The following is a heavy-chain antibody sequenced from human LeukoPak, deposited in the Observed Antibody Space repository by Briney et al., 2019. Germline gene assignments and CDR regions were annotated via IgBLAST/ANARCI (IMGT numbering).Heavy chain of an antibody. D-gene: IGHD6-13*01. J-gene: IGHJ4*01. CDR2: ISGSGGST. CDR1: GFTFSSNA. V-gene: IGHV3-23*01. Sequence: GGSLRLSCAASGFTFSSNAMSWVRQAPGKGLEWVSVISGSGGSTYYADSVRGRFTISRDSSNNTLFLQMSNLRADDSGLYYCATDVRSSPLGFWGHGTLVTVSS. CDR3: ATDVRSSPLGF.